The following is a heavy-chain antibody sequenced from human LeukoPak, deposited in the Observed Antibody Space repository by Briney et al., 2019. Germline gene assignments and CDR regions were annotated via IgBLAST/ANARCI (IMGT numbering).Heavy chain of an antibody. V-gene: IGHV3-48*02. D-gene: IGHD6-13*01. CDR3: ARVEQKPRAVCGMDV. Sequence: GGPLELSCAPPGSPSKTYSMTWVPQPPGKGLEWVSHISSSSSTIYYADSVKGRFTISRDNAKTSLYLQMNSLRDEDTAMYYCARVEQKPRAVCGMDVWGQGTTVTVSS. CDR1: GSPSKTYS. J-gene: IGHJ6*02. CDR2: ISSSSSTI.